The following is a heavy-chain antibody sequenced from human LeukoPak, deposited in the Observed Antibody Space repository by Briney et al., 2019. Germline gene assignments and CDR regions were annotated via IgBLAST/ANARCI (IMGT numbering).Heavy chain of an antibody. CDR1: GGTFSSYA. CDR2: IIPILGIA. CDR3: ARNYGSGSPLNWFDP. Sequence: GSSVKVSCMASGGTFSSYAISWVRQAPGQGLEWMGRIIPILGIANYAQKFQGRVTITADKSTSTAYMELSSLRSEDTAVYYCARNYGSGSPLNWFDPWGQGTLVTVSS. D-gene: IGHD3-10*01. J-gene: IGHJ5*02. V-gene: IGHV1-69*04.